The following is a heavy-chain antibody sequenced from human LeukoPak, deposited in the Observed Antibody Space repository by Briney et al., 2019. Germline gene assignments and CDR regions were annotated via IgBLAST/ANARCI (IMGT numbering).Heavy chain of an antibody. CDR1: GFTLSSYG. D-gene: IGHD6-19*01. Sequence: GRSLRLSCAASGFTLSSYGMHWVRQAPGKGLEWVAFIWYDGSDEYYADSVKGRFTISRDYSKNTLYLQMNSLRVEDTAVYYCARTRGGGWYEMGHWGQGALVTVSS. CDR2: IWYDGSDE. J-gene: IGHJ4*02. CDR3: ARTRGGGWYEMGH. V-gene: IGHV3-33*01.